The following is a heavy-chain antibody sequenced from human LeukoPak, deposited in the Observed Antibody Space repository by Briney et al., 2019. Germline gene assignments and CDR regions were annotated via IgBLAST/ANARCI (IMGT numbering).Heavy chain of an antibody. CDR1: GYSFTSYW. CDR3: ARPWSFLGAFDI. CDR2: IYPGDSNT. J-gene: IGHJ3*02. Sequence: GESLKISYKGSGYSFTSYWIGGVRQIRGKGLEWMGIIYPGDSNTRYSPSFHGQVTISDDKSISTAYLQWSSLKASDTAMYYCARPWSFLGAFDIWGQGTMVTVSS. V-gene: IGHV5-51*01.